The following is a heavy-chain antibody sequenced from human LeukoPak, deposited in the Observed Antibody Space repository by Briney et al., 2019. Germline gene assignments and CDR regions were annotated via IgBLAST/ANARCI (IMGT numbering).Heavy chain of an antibody. CDR1: GFTFSSFA. J-gene: IGHJ3*02. Sequence: GGSPRLSCAASGFTFSSFAMDWVRQAPGKGLEWVSAISGSGDNTYYADSVKGRFTISRDNSKNTLYLQMNSLRAEDTAVYYCARHLSGDDIWGQGTMVTVSS. CDR2: ISGSGDNT. V-gene: IGHV3-23*01. CDR3: ARHLSGDDI. D-gene: IGHD4-17*01.